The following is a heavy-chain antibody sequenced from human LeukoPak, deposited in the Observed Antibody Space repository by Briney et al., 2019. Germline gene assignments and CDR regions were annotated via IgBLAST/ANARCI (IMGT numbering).Heavy chain of an antibody. CDR3: ANYDILTGYPGGY. CDR2: IRSKAFGGTT. J-gene: IGHJ4*02. V-gene: IGHV3-49*04. CDR1: GFTFSDDA. D-gene: IGHD3-9*01. Sequence: GRSLRLSCTVSGFTFSDDAMSWVRQAPGKGLEWLGFIRSKAFGGTTQYAASVKGRFTISRDDSKSIAYLQMNSLKTEDTAVYYCANYDILTGYPGGYWGQGTLVTVSS.